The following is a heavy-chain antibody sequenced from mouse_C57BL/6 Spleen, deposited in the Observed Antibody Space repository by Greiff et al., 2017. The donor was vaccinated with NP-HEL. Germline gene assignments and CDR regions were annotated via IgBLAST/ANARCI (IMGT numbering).Heavy chain of an antibody. CDR2: IWSGGST. D-gene: IGHD3-3*01. V-gene: IGHV2-2*01. CDR3: ARGEGRGGFAY. J-gene: IGHJ3*01. Sequence: QVQLKESGPGLVQPSQSLSITCTVSGFSLTSYGVHWVRQSPGKGLEWLGVIWSGGSTDSTAAFISRLSISKDNSKSQVFFRMNSLQADDTAIDYCARGEGRGGFAYGGQGTLVTVSA. CDR1: GFSLTSYG.